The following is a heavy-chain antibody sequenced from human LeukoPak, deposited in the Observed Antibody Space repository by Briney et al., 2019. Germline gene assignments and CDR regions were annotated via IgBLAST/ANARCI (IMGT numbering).Heavy chain of an antibody. V-gene: IGHV3-23*01. CDR3: ASSRARYYYDSSGTPY. Sequence: PGGSLRLSCAASGFTFSSYAMGWVRQAPGKGLEWVSAISGSGGSTYYADSVKGRFTISRDNSKNTLYLQMNSLRAEDTAVYYCASSRARYYYDSSGTPYWGQGTLVTVSS. D-gene: IGHD3-22*01. CDR2: ISGSGGST. CDR1: GFTFSSYA. J-gene: IGHJ4*02.